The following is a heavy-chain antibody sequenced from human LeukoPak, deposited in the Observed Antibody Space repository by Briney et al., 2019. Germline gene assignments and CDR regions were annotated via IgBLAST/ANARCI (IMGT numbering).Heavy chain of an antibody. Sequence: GGSLRLSCAASGFTFSSYAMSWVRQAPGKGLDWVSAISGSGGSTYYADSVKGRFTISRDNSKNTLYLQMNSLRAEDTAVYYCAKSGRAYRDYFDYWGQGTLVTVSS. D-gene: IGHD1-26*01. CDR2: ISGSGGST. CDR1: GFTFSSYA. CDR3: AKSGRAYRDYFDY. J-gene: IGHJ4*02. V-gene: IGHV3-23*01.